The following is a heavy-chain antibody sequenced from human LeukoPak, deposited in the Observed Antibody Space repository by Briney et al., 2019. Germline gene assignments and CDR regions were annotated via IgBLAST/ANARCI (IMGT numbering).Heavy chain of an antibody. CDR1: GYSFTDYY. V-gene: IGHV1-2*02. CDR3: ASSLGIASRSPPGH. J-gene: IGHJ4*02. CDR2: TNPNTGGT. Sequence: GASVKVSCKASGYSFTDYYMHWVRQAPGQGLEWMGWTNPNTGGTDFAQKFQGRVTMTRDTSISTVYMELSRLRSDDTAMYYCASSLGIASRSPPGHWGQGSLVTVSS. D-gene: IGHD6-6*01.